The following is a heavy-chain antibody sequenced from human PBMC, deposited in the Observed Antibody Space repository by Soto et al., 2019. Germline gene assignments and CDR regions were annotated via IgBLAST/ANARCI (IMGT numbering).Heavy chain of an antibody. CDR2: IIPIFGTA. D-gene: IGHD6-19*01. CDR1: GGTFDSYA. Sequence: ASVKVSCKASGGTFDSYAISWVRPAPGRGLEWMGGIIPIFGTANYEQKFQGRVTITADESTSTAYLELSSMRSEDTAVYYYARLEYSSGWYVSDYWGQGTLVTGCS. J-gene: IGHJ4*02. V-gene: IGHV1-69*13. CDR3: ARLEYSSGWYVSDY.